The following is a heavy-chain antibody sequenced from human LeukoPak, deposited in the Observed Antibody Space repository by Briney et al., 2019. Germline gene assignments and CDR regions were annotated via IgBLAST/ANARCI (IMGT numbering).Heavy chain of an antibody. Sequence: PSETLSLTCAVYGGSFSGYYWSWIRQPPGKGLEWIGEINHSGSTNYNPSLKSRVTISVGTSKNQFSLKLSSVTAADTAVYYCARGGGITMVRGVIMKRTYYYYGMDVWGQGTTVTVSS. V-gene: IGHV4-34*01. CDR3: ARGGGITMVRGVIMKRTYYYYGMDV. J-gene: IGHJ6*02. D-gene: IGHD3-10*01. CDR2: INHSGST. CDR1: GGSFSGYY.